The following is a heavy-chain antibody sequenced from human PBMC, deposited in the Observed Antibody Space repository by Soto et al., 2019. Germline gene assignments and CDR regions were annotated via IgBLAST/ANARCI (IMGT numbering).Heavy chain of an antibody. CDR1: GYTFTSYG. D-gene: IGHD3-3*01. Sequence: ASVKVSCKASGYTFTSYGISWVRQAPGQGLEWMGWISAYNGNTNYAQKLQGRVTMTTDTSTSTAYMELRSLRSDDTAVYYCARDPDYDFWSGRGGCAFDIWGQGTMVTVSS. V-gene: IGHV1-18*01. CDR2: ISAYNGNT. CDR3: ARDPDYDFWSGRGGCAFDI. J-gene: IGHJ3*02.